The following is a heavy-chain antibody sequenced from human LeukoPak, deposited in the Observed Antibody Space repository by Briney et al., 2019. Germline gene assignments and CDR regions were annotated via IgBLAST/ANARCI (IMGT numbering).Heavy chain of an antibody. CDR2: INPNSGGT. CDR1: GYTFTGYY. Sequence: ASVKVSCKASGYTFTGYYMHRVRQAPGQGLEWMGRINPNSGGTNYAQKFQGRVTMTRDTSITTAYMELNRLRSDDTAVYYCAREGGSIVGATGSSDIWGQGTMVTVSS. V-gene: IGHV1-2*06. J-gene: IGHJ3*02. CDR3: AREGGSIVGATGSSDI. D-gene: IGHD1-26*01.